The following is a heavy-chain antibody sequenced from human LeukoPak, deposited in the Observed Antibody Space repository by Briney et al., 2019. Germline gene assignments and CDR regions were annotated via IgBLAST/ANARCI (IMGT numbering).Heavy chain of an antibody. CDR3: AREQRYDDFDY. V-gene: IGHV3-74*01. CDR1: GFTFSSYE. Sequence: GGSLRLSCAASGFTFSSYEMNWVRQAPGKGLKWVSRIHPDGSRTSYTDSVKGRFTISRDNAKNTLYLQMNSLRAEDSAVYFCAREQRYDDFDYWGQGILVTVSS. D-gene: IGHD5-12*01. CDR2: IHPDGSRT. J-gene: IGHJ4*02.